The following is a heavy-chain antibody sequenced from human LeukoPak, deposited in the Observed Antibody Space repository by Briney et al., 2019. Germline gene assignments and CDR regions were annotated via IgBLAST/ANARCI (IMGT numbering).Heavy chain of an antibody. J-gene: IGHJ4*02. D-gene: IGHD3-22*01. CDR1: GGSFSGYY. CDR3: ARGSLVMADY. V-gene: IGHV4-34*01. CDR2: INHSGST. Sequence: SGTLSLTCAVYGGSFSGYYWSWIRQPPGKGLEWIGEINHSGSTNYNPSLKSRVTISVDTSKNQFSLKLSSVTAADTAVYYCARGSLVMADYWGQGTLVTVSS.